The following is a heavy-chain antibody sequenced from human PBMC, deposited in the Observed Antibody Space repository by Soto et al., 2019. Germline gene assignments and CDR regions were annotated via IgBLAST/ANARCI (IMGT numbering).Heavy chain of an antibody. CDR2: MYYTGTT. V-gene: IGHV4-59*01. CDR3: ARHIPRAGTVFDY. D-gene: IGHD6-19*01. CDR1: GDSISSDY. J-gene: IGHJ4*02. Sequence: PSETLSLTCSVSGDSISSDYWSWIRQPPGKGLEWIGYMYYTGTTNYNPSLRSRVTISLDTSKKQFSLKLSSVTAADTAVYYCARHIPRAGTVFDYWGQGTLVTVSS.